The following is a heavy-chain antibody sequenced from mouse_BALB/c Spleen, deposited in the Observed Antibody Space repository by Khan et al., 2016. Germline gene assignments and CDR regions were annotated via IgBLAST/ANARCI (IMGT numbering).Heavy chain of an antibody. CDR2: IYPGDDDT. CDR1: GYTFTTYW. V-gene: IGHV1-87*01. Sequence: QVQLQQSGAELARPGASVKLSCKASGYTFTTYWMQWVKQRPGQGLEWIGAIYPGDDDTRSTQKFKGKAKLTADKSSSTASMQLSSLASEDSAVYYCARGVTTGSPFAYWGQGALVTVSA. J-gene: IGHJ3*01. D-gene: IGHD1-1*01. CDR3: ARGVTTGSPFAY.